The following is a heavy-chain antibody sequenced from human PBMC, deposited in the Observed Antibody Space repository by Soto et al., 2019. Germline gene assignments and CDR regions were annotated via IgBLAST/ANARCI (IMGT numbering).Heavy chain of an antibody. D-gene: IGHD5-12*01. J-gene: IGHJ4*02. CDR1: GGTFSSYA. CDR2: IIPIFGTA. V-gene: IGHV1-69*01. CDR3: AREREGSGYDYGGWDFDY. Sequence: QVQLVQSGAEVKKPGSSVKVSCKASGGTFSSYAISWVRQALGQGLGWMGGIIPIFGTANYAQKSQGRVTITADESTSTAYMELSSLRSEDTAVYYCAREREGSGYDYGGWDFDYWGQGTLVTVSS.